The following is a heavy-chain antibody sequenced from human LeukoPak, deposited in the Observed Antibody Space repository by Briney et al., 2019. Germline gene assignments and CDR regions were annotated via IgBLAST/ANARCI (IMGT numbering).Heavy chain of an antibody. J-gene: IGHJ5*02. Sequence: PSETLSLTCTVSGGSISSSSYYWGWIRQPPGKGLEWIGSIYYSGSTYYNPSLKSRVTISVDTSKNQFSLKLSSVTAADTAVYYCARDCVLWFGENRLNWFDPWGQGTLVTVSS. V-gene: IGHV4-39*07. CDR1: GGSISSSSYY. D-gene: IGHD3-10*01. CDR2: IYYSGST. CDR3: ARDCVLWFGENRLNWFDP.